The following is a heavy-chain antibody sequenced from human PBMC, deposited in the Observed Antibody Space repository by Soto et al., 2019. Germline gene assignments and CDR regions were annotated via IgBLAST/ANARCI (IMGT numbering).Heavy chain of an antibody. V-gene: IGHV3-33*01. Sequence: GGSLRLSCAASEFSVADYGMHWVRQAPGKGLEWVAIIWRDGFNKYYRESVKGRFTISRDYFNNAVYLQMSSLTAEDTAVYYCARDLWPGSMDVWGKGTTVTVSS. D-gene: IGHD2-21*01. CDR2: IWRDGFNK. CDR3: ARDLWPGSMDV. J-gene: IGHJ6*03. CDR1: EFSVADYG.